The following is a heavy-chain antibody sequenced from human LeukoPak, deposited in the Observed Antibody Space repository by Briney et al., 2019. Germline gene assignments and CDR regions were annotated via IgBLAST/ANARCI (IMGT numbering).Heavy chain of an antibody. D-gene: IGHD3-10*01. CDR2: ISYDGSNK. V-gene: IGHV3-30-3*02. J-gene: IGHJ4*02. CDR1: GFTFSSYA. Sequence: PGRSLRLSCAASGFTFSSYAMRWVRQAPGKGREWVAVISYDGSNKYYADSVKGRFTIYRDNSKNTLYLQMNSLRAEDTAVYYCAKSAWDYYGSGSYKNWGQGTLVTVSS. CDR3: AKSAWDYYGSGSYKN.